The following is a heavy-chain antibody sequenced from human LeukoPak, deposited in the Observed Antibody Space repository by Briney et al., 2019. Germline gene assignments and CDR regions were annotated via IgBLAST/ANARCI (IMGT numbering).Heavy chain of an antibody. V-gene: IGHV1-18*01. CDR2: ISAYNGNT. CDR1: GYTFTSYG. J-gene: IGHJ1*01. D-gene: IGHD6-19*01. CDR3: ARAPRGSGWPEYFQR. Sequence: GASVKVSCKASGYTFTSYGISWVRQAPGQGLEWMGWISAYNGNTNYAQKLQGRVTMTTDTSTSTAYMELRSLRSDDTAVYYCARAPRGSGWPEYFQRWGQGTLVTVSS.